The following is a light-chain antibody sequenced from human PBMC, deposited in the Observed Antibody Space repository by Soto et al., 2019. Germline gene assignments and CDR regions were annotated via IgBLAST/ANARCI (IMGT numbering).Light chain of an antibody. CDR2: DAS. V-gene: IGKV3-11*01. J-gene: IGKJ5*01. Sequence: IVLKQSPGTLSLSPGERATLSCRASQSVSSYLAWYQQKPGQAPRLLIYDASNRATGIPARFSGSGSGTDFTLTISSLEPEDFAVYYCQQRSNWPSITFGQGTRLEIK. CDR1: QSVSSY. CDR3: QQRSNWPSIT.